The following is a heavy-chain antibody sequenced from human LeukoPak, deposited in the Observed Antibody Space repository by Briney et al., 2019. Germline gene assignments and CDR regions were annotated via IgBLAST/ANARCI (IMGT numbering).Heavy chain of an antibody. CDR1: GYTFTSYY. Sequence: ASVKVSCKASGYTFTSYYMHWVRQAPGQGLEWMGIINPSGGSTSYAQKFQGRVTMTRDTSTSTVYMELSGLRSEDTAVYYCARDGGEDTAMVPWGQGTLVTVSS. CDR2: INPSGGST. CDR3: ARDGGEDTAMVP. D-gene: IGHD5-18*01. V-gene: IGHV1-46*01. J-gene: IGHJ5*02.